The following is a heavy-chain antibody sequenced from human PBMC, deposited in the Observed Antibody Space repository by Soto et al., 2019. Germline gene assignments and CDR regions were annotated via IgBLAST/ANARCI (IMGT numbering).Heavy chain of an antibody. CDR3: TRDPACDI. J-gene: IGHJ3*02. CDR1: FGSIWCYY. V-gene: IGHV4-59*01. D-gene: IGHD6-25*01. CDR2: VYYSGST. Sequence: PSGSIALTCSVCFGSIWCYYGNWIRQSPGKGLEWIGHVYYSGSTYYNPSLKSRVTISIDTSKNQFYLKLTSVTAADTAVYYCTRDPACDIWGQGTMVTVSS.